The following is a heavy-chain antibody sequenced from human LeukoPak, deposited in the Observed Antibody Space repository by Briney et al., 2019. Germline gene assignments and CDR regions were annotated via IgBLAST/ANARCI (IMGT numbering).Heavy chain of an antibody. V-gene: IGHV3-7*03. CDR2: IKQDGSEK. J-gene: IGHJ6*02. D-gene: IGHD1-26*01. CDR3: AKDLGVSGSYYGYYYYGMDV. Sequence: PGGSLRLSCAASGFTFSSYWMSWVRQAPGKGLEWVANIKQDGSEKYYVDSVKGRFTISRDNAKNSLYLQMNSLRAEDTAVYYCAKDLGVSGSYYGYYYYGMDVWGQGTTVTVSS. CDR1: GFTFSSYW.